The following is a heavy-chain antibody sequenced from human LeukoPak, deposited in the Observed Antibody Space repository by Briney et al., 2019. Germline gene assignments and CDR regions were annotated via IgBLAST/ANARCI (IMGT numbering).Heavy chain of an antibody. D-gene: IGHD1-26*01. CDR1: GGTFSSYA. CDR2: IIPIFGTA. Sequence: ASVKVSCKASGGTFSSYAISWVRQAPGQGLEWMGGIIPIFGTASYAQKFQGRVTITADESTSTAYMELSSLRSEDTAVYYCARDPRGSYLGSFDYWGQGTLVTVSS. V-gene: IGHV1-69*13. CDR3: ARDPRGSYLGSFDY. J-gene: IGHJ4*02.